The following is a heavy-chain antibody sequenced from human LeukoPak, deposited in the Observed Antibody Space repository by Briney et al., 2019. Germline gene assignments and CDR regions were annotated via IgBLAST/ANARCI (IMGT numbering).Heavy chain of an antibody. Sequence: ASVKVSSMASRYAPTDENIQSVSQAPGQGLEWMGWINPNSGGTNSAQKFQGRVTMTKDTSITTSYVELSRLTSDDTAVYFCASVGAEVDYWGQGTLVTVSS. D-gene: IGHD6-13*01. CDR1: RYAPTDEN. CDR3: ASVGAEVDY. J-gene: IGHJ4*02. V-gene: IGHV1-2*02. CDR2: INPNSGGT.